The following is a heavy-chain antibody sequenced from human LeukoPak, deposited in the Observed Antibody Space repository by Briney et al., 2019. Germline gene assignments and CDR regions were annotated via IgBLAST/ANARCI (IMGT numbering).Heavy chain of an antibody. CDR1: GFTFSDYY. J-gene: IGHJ4*02. CDR2: IRGGSSTI. V-gene: IGHV3-11*01. CDR3: ARRGSGRHFDF. D-gene: IGHD2-15*01. Sequence: GGSLRLSCAASGFTFSDYYMSWIRQAPGKGLEWVSYIRGGSSTIYYADSLKRRFTVSRDNAKNSLYLLMNSLRAEDTAVYYCARRGSGRHFDFWGQGTLVTVSS.